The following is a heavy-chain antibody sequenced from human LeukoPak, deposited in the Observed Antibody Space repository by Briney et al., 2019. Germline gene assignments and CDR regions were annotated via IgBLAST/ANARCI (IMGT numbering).Heavy chain of an antibody. D-gene: IGHD6-13*01. CDR1: GYTFTSYG. Sequence: ASVKVSCKASGYTFTSYGITWARQAPGQGLEWMGWISVYNGNTNYKQKFQGRATMTTDTSTSTAYMELRSSRSDDTAVYYCARDSPAAAGSDYWGQGTLVTVSS. J-gene: IGHJ4*02. CDR3: ARDSPAAAGSDY. CDR2: ISVYNGNT. V-gene: IGHV1-18*01.